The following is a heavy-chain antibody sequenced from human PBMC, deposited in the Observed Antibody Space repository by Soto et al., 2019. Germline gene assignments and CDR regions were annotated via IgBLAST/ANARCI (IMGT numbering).Heavy chain of an antibody. D-gene: IGHD3-3*02. V-gene: IGHV4-59*01. Sequence: QVQLQESGPGLVKPSETLSLTCTVSGGSINNYYWSWIRQPPGKGLEWIGYISYSGSTNYNPSLKSRVTMSIDTSKNQFSLKLSSVTAADTAVFFCARTFSGYYFDYWGQGTLVTVSS. J-gene: IGHJ4*02. CDR2: ISYSGST. CDR3: ARTFSGYYFDY. CDR1: GGSINNYY.